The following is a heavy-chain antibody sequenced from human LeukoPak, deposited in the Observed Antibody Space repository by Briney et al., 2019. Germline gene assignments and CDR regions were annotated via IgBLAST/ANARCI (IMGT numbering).Heavy chain of an antibody. CDR3: ARGDRERFDP. J-gene: IGHJ5*02. V-gene: IGHV4-59*01. CDR2: MYYSGST. Sequence: PSETLSLTCTVSGGSISSYYWSWIRQPPGKGLEWIGYMYYSGSTNYNPSLKSRVTISVDTSKNQFSLKLSSVTAADTAVYYCARGDRERFDPWGQGTLVTVSS. CDR1: GGSISSYY. D-gene: IGHD1-1*01.